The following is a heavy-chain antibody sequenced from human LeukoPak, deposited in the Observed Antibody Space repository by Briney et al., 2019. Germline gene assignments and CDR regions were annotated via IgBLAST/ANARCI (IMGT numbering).Heavy chain of an antibody. D-gene: IGHD3-22*01. Sequence: PGGSLRLSCAASGFTFSSYWMHWVRQAPGKGLVWVSRINSDGSSTTYADSVKGRFTMSRDNAKNTLYLRMNSLRAEDTAVYYCAAYDSSGYSLDYWGQGILVTVSS. J-gene: IGHJ4*02. V-gene: IGHV3-74*01. CDR2: INSDGSST. CDR3: AAYDSSGYSLDY. CDR1: GFTFSSYW.